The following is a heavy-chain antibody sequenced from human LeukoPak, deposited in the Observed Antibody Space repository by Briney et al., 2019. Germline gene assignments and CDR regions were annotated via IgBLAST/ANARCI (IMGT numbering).Heavy chain of an antibody. D-gene: IGHD2-15*01. V-gene: IGHV3-30*18. CDR2: ISYDGSNR. CDR1: GFTFSSYG. CDR3: AKNGDRGAYCTGGTCYPYFYYYMDV. J-gene: IGHJ6*03. Sequence: GGSLRLSCAASGFTFSSYGMHWVRQAPGKGLEWVAVISYDGSNRYYADSVKGRFTISRDNSKNTLYLQMNSLRAEDTAIYYCAKNGDRGAYCTGGTCYPYFYYYMDVWGKGTTVTI.